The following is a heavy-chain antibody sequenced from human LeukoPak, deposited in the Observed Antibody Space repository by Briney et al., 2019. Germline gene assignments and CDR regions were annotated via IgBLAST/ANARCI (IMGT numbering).Heavy chain of an antibody. D-gene: IGHD4-17*01. Sequence: SETLSLTCTVSGGSISSTSYYWGWVRQPPGKGLEWIGSIYYSGSSYSNPSLKSRVTMSVDTSKNQFSLKLSSVTAADTAVFYCARAGDYGRKNDALDIWGQGTMVTVSS. CDR2: IYYSGSS. CDR1: GGSISSTSYY. CDR3: ARAGDYGRKNDALDI. V-gene: IGHV4-39*01. J-gene: IGHJ3*02.